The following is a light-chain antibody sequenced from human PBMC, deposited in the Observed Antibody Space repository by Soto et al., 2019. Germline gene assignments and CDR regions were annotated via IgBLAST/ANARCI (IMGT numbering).Light chain of an antibody. CDR2: AAS. Sequence: DIQMTQSPSSLSASVGDRVTITCRASQDINNYLAWYQQKPGKVPKLLIYAASTLESGVPSRFSGNGSGTDFTLTISSLQPEDVATYYCQKYNSAPWTCGQGTKVEIK. CDR3: QKYNSAPWT. CDR1: QDINNY. J-gene: IGKJ1*01. V-gene: IGKV1-27*01.